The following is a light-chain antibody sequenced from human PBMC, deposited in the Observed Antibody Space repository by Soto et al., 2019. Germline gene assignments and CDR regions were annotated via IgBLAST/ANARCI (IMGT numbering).Light chain of an antibody. J-gene: IGKJ1*01. CDR2: KAS. CDR3: QQYGSSPRT. Sequence: IQMTQSPSTLSSSVGARVTITCRASQSISVWLAWYQQKAGKAPNLLIYKASRLESGVPSRFSGSGSGTDFTLTISRLEPEDFAVYYCQQYGSSPRTFGQGTKVDIK. V-gene: IGKV1-5*03. CDR1: QSISVW.